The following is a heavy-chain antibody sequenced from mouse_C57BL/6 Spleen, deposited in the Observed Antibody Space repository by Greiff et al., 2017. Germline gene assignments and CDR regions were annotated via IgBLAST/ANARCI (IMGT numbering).Heavy chain of an antibody. CDR1: GYAFSSSW. Sequence: VKLMESGPELVKPGASVKISCKASGYAFSSSWMNWVKQRPGKGLEWIGRIYPGDGDTNYNGKFKGKATLTADKSSSTAYMQLSSLTSEDSAVYFCARNYSNVYWGQGTTLTVSS. CDR3: ARNYSNVY. CDR2: IYPGDGDT. J-gene: IGHJ2*01. D-gene: IGHD2-5*01. V-gene: IGHV1-82*01.